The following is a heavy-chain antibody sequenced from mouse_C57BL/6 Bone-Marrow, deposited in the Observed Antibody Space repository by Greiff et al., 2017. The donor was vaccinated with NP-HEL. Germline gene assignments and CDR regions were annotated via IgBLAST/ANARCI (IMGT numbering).Heavy chain of an antibody. J-gene: IGHJ4*01. D-gene: IGHD2-1*01. CDR3: AREDYGNYVDYYAMDY. V-gene: IGHV1-7*01. CDR1: GYTFTRYW. CDR2: LNPSSGYT. Sequence: QVQLQQSGAELAKPGASVKLSCTASGYTFTRYWLHWVQHRPGQGLEWIGYLNPSSGYTKYNQKFKDKATLTADKSSSTAYMQLSSLTYEDAAVYYCAREDYGNYVDYYAMDYWGQGTSVTVSS.